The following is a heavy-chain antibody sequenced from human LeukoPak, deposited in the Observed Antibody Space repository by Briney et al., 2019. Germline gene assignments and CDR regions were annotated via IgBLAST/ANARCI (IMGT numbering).Heavy chain of an antibody. J-gene: IGHJ4*02. Sequence: GASVKVSCKASGYTFTDYYIHWVRQAPGQGLEWMGWLNPNSGGTDSPQKFQGRVTMTRDTSISTAYMELSSLGSDDTAVFYCARKSAARRTSEFDYWGQGTPVTVSS. V-gene: IGHV1-2*02. CDR3: ARKSAARRTSEFDY. D-gene: IGHD6-6*01. CDR2: LNPNSGGT. CDR1: GYTFTDYY.